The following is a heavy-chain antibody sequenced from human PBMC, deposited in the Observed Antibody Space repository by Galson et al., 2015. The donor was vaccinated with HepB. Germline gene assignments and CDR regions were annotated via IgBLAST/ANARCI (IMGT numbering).Heavy chain of an antibody. CDR1: FTFSSAP. CDR3: ARDLVLWSGYFVD. CDR2: ISDSGAHT. J-gene: IGHJ4*02. D-gene: IGHD3-3*01. V-gene: IGHV3-23*01. Sequence: FTFSSAPMSWVRQAPGKGLEWVSSISDSGAHTYYADSVKGRFTISRDNSGNSLYLQMNSLRPEDTALYYCARDLVLWSGYFVDWGQGTLVTASS.